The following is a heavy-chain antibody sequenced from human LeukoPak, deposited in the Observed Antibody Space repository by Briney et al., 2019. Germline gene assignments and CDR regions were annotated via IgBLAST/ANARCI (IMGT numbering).Heavy chain of an antibody. Sequence: ASVKVSCKASGYTFTDHYIHEVRQAPGQGLEWMGWVNPNGGGTNYAQKFQDRVALTSDTSTSAAYMEMSGLTSDATAVYYCARGLTGVQDDYYHYYAMDVWGQGTTVIVSS. CDR1: GYTFTDHY. CDR2: VNPNGGGT. D-gene: IGHD1-20*01. V-gene: IGHV1-2*02. J-gene: IGHJ6*02. CDR3: ARGLTGVQDDYYHYYAMDV.